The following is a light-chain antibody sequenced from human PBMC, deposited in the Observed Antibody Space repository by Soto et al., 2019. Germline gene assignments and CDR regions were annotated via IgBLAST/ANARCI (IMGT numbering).Light chain of an antibody. Sequence: QSALTQPASVSGSPGQSITISCTGTSSDVGGYNYVFWYQQHPGKAPKLMVYDVINRPSGVSNRFSGSKSGNTASLTFSGLQAEDEADYYCSSYTSSSTLLVFGGGTKLTVL. V-gene: IGLV2-14*01. CDR3: SSYTSSSTLLV. CDR2: DVI. J-gene: IGLJ2*01. CDR1: SSDVGGYNY.